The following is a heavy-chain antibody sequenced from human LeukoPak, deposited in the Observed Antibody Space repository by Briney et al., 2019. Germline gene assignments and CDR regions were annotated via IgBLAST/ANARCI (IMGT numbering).Heavy chain of an antibody. CDR3: ARGAHNAFDI. J-gene: IGHJ3*02. CDR2: INEDGSEK. Sequence: PGGSLRPSCAASGFTFSSSWMRWVRQAPGKGLEWVATINEDGSEKYYVDSVKGRFTIYRDNAKNSLYLQINSPRAEDTAVYYCARGAHNAFDIWGQGTMVTVSS. V-gene: IGHV3-7*01. CDR1: GFTFSSSW.